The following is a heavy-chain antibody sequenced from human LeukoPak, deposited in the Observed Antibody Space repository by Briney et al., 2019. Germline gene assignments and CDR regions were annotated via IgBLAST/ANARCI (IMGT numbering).Heavy chain of an antibody. CDR2: INTDGSST. D-gene: IGHD3-22*01. CDR3: ARAYYYDSSGYYGAFDY. CDR1: GFTFSSYW. V-gene: IGHV3-74*01. Sequence: GGSLRLSCAASGFTFSSYWMHWVRQVPGKGLVWVSRINTDGSSTSYADSVKGRFTISRDNSKNTLYLQMNSLRAEDTAVYYCARAYYYDSSGYYGAFDYWGQGTLVTVSS. J-gene: IGHJ4*02.